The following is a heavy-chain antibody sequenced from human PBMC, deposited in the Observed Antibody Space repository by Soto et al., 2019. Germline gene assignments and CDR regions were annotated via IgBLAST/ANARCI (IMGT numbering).Heavy chain of an antibody. D-gene: IGHD4-17*01. CDR3: ARGGDYILDY. J-gene: IGHJ4*02. CDR1: SGSISSSNW. CDR2: IYHSGST. Sequence: SETLSLTCAVSSGSISSSNWWTWVRQPPGKGLEWIGEIYHSGSTNCNPSLKSRVTMSVDTSKNQFSLKLNSVTAADTAVYYCARGGDYILDYWGQGTLVTVSS. V-gene: IGHV4-4*02.